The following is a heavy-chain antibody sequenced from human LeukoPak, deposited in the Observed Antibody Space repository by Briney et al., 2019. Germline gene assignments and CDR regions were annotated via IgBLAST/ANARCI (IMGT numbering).Heavy chain of an antibody. CDR2: INAYNDNT. CDR1: GYTFTSYG. CDR3: ARDFYGSENYYYGMDV. V-gene: IGHV1-18*01. D-gene: IGHD3-10*01. Sequence: ASVKVSCKASGYTFTSYGISWVRQAPGQALEWMGWINAYNDNTNYAQKLQGRVTMTTDTSTSTAYMELRSLRSDDTAVYYCARDFYGSENYYYGMDVWGQGTTVTVSS. J-gene: IGHJ6*02.